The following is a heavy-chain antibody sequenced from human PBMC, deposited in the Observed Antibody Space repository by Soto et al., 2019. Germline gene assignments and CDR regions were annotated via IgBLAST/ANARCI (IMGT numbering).Heavy chain of an antibody. J-gene: IGHJ5*02. CDR2: VWNDGTNP. Sequence: LRLSCSAAACTFSSYAMHLVRLAPGRGLEWVALVWNDGTNPYYADSVQGRFIISRDNSKNTLYLQMNSLSAEDTAVYYCARDNVASTNYFWFDPRGQGTQVTVSS. D-gene: IGHD1-7*01. CDR3: ARDNVASTNYFWFDP. V-gene: IGHV3-33*01. CDR1: ACTFSSYA.